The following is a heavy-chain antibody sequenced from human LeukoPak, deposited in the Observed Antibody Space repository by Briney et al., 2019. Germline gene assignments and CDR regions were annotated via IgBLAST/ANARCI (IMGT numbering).Heavy chain of an antibody. CDR1: GYAFTSYD. V-gene: IGHV1-18*01. J-gene: IGHJ4*02. Sequence: GASVKLSCKASGYAFTSYDINWVRHATGQGLEWMGWFSAYNGNTNYAQKLQGRVTMTTDTSTSTAYMELRRLRSDVTAVYYCATGDSSGWLWPHWGQGTLVTVSS. D-gene: IGHD6-19*01. CDR2: FSAYNGNT. CDR3: ATGDSSGWLWPH.